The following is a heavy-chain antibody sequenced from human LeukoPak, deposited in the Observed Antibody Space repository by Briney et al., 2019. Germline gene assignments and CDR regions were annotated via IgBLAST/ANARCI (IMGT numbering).Heavy chain of an antibody. V-gene: IGHV3-30*04. CDR3: AKDNPAVAH. CDR2: TSTDENLK. CDR1: GFTFSNYV. J-gene: IGHJ4*02. Sequence: GGSLRLSCAASGFTFSNYVTHWVRQAPGKGLEWVAVTSTDENLKFYADSVKGRFTISRDNSKNTLYLQMNSLRAADTALYYCAKDNPAVAHWGQGTLVTVSS.